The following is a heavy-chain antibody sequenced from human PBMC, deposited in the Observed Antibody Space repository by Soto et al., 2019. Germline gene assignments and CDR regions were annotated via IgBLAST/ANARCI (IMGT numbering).Heavy chain of an antibody. CDR1: GYTFTTYS. Sequence: QVQLVQSGPEMKKLGASVKLSCKASGYTFTTYSMHWVRQAPGQRLEWMGWIHAGNGNTEHSQKFQGRVTITRDTSASTAYLELGSLRSEDTAVYYCARAACSSTSCYNYYAYGMDVWGQGTAVTVS. D-gene: IGHD2-2*01. CDR2: IHAGNGNT. J-gene: IGHJ6*02. V-gene: IGHV1-3*01. CDR3: ARAACSSTSCYNYYAYGMDV.